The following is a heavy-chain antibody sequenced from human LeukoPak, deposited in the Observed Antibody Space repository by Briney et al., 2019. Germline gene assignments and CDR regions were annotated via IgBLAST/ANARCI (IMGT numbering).Heavy chain of an antibody. V-gene: IGHV3-7*01. Sequence: GGSLRLSCAASGFTFSDYWMHWVRQAPGKGLEWVANINQDGSQKYYVDSVKGRFTISRDNAKNSLYLQMNSLGAEDTAVYYCARPYDTRGYFPDYWGQGTLVTVSS. CDR3: ARPYDTRGYFPDY. D-gene: IGHD3-22*01. J-gene: IGHJ4*02. CDR1: GFTFSDYW. CDR2: INQDGSQK.